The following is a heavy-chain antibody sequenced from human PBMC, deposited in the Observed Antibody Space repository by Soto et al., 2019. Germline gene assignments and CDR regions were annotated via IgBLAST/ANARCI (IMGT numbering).Heavy chain of an antibody. J-gene: IGHJ6*03. V-gene: IGHV4-59*04. CDR2: IYYSGST. D-gene: IGHD2-15*01. CDR1: GGSISSYY. CDR3: ARLGGYCSGGSCYPYYYYYYMDV. Sequence: SETLSLTCTVSGGSISSYYWSWIRQPPGKGLEWIGYIYYSGSTYYNPSLKSRVTISVDTSKNQFSLKLSSVTAADTAVYYCARLGGYCSGGSCYPYYYYYYMDVWGKGTTVTVSS.